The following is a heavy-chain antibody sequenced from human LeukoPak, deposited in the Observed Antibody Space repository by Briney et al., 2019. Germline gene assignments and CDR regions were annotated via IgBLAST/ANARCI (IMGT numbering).Heavy chain of an antibody. CDR3: ARVPIGWSNLYFDY. J-gene: IGHJ4*02. V-gene: IGHV1-2*02. CDR2: INPNTGAT. CDR1: GYTLSDYY. D-gene: IGHD1-14*01. Sequence: GASVKVSCKASGYTLSDYYVHWVRQAPGQGLEWMGMINPNTGATKTAQKFQGRVTMTGDTSINTASMELTSLTSGDAAVYYCARVPIGWSNLYFDYWGQGTHVTVSS.